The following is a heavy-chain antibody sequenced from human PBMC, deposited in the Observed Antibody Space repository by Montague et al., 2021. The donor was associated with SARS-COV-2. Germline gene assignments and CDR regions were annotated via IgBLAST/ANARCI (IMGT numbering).Heavy chain of an antibody. J-gene: IGHJ4*01. CDR3: ARDPNNSGGNMGSF. CDR2: MKYDGSEK. D-gene: IGHD6-19*01. Sequence: SRRLSCAASGFAFSSSWMSWVRQSPGKGLEWVAIMKYDGSEKYYVDSVKGRFTISRDNARRSVFLQMNSLRAEDTAVYFCARDPNNSGGNMGSFWGRGTLVSVSS. V-gene: IGHV3-7*01. CDR1: GFAFSSSW.